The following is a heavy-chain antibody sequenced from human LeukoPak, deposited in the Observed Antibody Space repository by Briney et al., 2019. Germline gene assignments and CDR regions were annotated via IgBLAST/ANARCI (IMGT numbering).Heavy chain of an antibody. J-gene: IGHJ2*01. D-gene: IGHD1-20*01. CDR2: IWYDGSNK. CDR1: GFTFTSSG. CDR3: ARAVFAGDLLTGYWYLDL. Sequence: SGRSLRLSCAASGFTFTSSGFHWVRQAPGKGLEWVALIWYDGSNKYYADSVKGRFTISRDNSKNTVYLQMNSLRAEDTAVYYCARAVFAGDLLTGYWYLDLWGRGTLVTVSS. V-gene: IGHV3-33*01.